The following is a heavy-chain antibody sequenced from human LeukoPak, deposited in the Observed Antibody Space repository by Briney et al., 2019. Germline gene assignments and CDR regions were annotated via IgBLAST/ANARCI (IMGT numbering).Heavy chain of an antibody. J-gene: IGHJ4*02. CDR1: GFTFSNAW. Sequence: PGGSLRLSCAASGFTFSNAWMSWVRQAPGKGLEWVGRIKSKTDGGTTDYAAPVKGRFTISRDDSKNTLYLQMNSLKTEDAAVYYCTTTLWFGDRRFDYWGQGTLVTVSS. D-gene: IGHD3-10*01. CDR3: TTTLWFGDRRFDY. V-gene: IGHV3-15*01. CDR2: IKSKTDGGTT.